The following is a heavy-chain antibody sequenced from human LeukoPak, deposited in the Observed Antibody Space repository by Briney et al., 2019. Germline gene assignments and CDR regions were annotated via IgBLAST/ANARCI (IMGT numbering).Heavy chain of an antibody. J-gene: IGHJ6*02. Sequence: QAGGSLRLSCAASGFTFDDYAMHWVRQAPGKGLEWVSGITWDSSSIGYADSVKGRFTISRDNAKNSLYLQMNSLRPEDTALYYCATRIAALTTKFYYYYYGWDVWGQGTTVTVSS. CDR2: ITWDSSSI. CDR1: GFTFDDYA. CDR3: ATRIAALTTKFYYYYYGWDV. D-gene: IGHD6-13*01. V-gene: IGHV3-9*01.